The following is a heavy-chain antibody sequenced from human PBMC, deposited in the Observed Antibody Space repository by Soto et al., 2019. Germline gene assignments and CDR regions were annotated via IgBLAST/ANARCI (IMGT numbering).Heavy chain of an antibody. V-gene: IGHV3-23*01. CDR1: GFTFSSYA. Sequence: EVQLLESGGGLVQPGGSLRLYCAASGFTFSSYAMSWVRQAPGKGLEWVSAISGSGGSTYYADSVKGRFTISRDNSKNTLYLQMNSLRAEDSAVYYCAKVSLVTTVIYDYWGQGTLVTVSS. CDR3: AKVSLVTTVIYDY. J-gene: IGHJ4*02. D-gene: IGHD4-17*01. CDR2: ISGSGGST.